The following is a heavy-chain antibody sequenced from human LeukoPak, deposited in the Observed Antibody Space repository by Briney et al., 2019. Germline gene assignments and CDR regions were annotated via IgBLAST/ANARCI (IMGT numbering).Heavy chain of an antibody. CDR1: GGSLSSYY. CDR3: ARVAALGHFDY. CDR2: IYSSGST. J-gene: IGHJ4*02. Sequence: TSETLSLTCTVSGGSLSSYYWSWIRQPPGKGLEWIGYIYSSGSTNYNPSLKSRLTISVDTSKNQFSLKLSSVTAADTAVYYCARVAALGHFDYWGQGTLVTVSS. D-gene: IGHD3-16*01. V-gene: IGHV4-59*01.